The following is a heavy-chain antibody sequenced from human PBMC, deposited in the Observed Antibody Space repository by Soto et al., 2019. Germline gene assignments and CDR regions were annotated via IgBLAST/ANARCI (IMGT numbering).Heavy chain of an antibody. CDR3: ATEKDSFFLDIFHI. CDR2: FDVEEDGA. D-gene: IGHD3-22*01. CDR1: GDTLSEGA. Sequence: QVQLVQFGAEVRKPGASVKVSCKVSGDTLSEGAIHWVRQAPGKGLEWMEGFDVEEDGAVYAKKFQGRAIMTEAASTDTAYLELSRLTSDDTAMYYCATEKDSFFLDIFHIWGQGTMVIVSS. V-gene: IGHV1-24*01. J-gene: IGHJ3*02.